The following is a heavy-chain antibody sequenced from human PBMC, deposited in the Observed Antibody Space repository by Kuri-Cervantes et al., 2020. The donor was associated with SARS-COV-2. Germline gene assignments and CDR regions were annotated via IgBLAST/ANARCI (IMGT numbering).Heavy chain of an antibody. CDR2: IRSKACGGTT. CDR1: GFTFGDYA. V-gene: IGHV3-49*04. Sequence: GGSLRLSCTASGFTFGDYAMSWVRQAPGKGLEWVGFIRSKACGGTTEYAASVKGRFTISRDDSKSIAYLQMNSLKTKDTAVYYCTRDDFWSGYFGYWGQGTLVTVSS. J-gene: IGHJ4*02. D-gene: IGHD3-3*01. CDR3: TRDDFWSGYFGY.